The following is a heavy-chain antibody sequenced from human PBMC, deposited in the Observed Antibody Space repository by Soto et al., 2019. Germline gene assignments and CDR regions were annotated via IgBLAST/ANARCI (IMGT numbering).Heavy chain of an antibody. D-gene: IGHD4-17*01. CDR3: AKRGTTVTTSLWY. CDR1: GFTVSNNY. Sequence: EVQLVESGGGLVQPGGSLRLSCAASGFTVSNNYMCWVRQAPGKGLEWVSLIYSGGVTHYADSVRGRFTISRDNSRNTLYLQMNSLRADYTAVYYCAKRGTTVTTSLWYWGQGTLVTVSS. CDR2: IYSGGVT. V-gene: IGHV3-66*01. J-gene: IGHJ4*02.